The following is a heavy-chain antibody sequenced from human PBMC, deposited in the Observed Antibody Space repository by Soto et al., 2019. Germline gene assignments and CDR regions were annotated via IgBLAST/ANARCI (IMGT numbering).Heavy chain of an antibody. CDR2: ISAHNGNT. J-gene: IGHJ4*02. Sequence: QVHLVQSGAEVKKPGASVKVSCKASGYTFTSYGITWVRQAPGQGLEWMGWISAHNGNTDYAQKLQGRVIVTRDTSTSTAYMELSSLISDDTAVYYCARGRDGDYWGQGALVTVSS. D-gene: IGHD6-6*01. CDR1: GYTFTSYG. CDR3: ARGRDGDY. V-gene: IGHV1-18*01.